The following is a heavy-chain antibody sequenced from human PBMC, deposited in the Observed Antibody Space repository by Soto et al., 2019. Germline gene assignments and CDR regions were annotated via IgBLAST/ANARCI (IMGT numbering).Heavy chain of an antibody. Sequence: SETLSLTCTVSGGSISSSSYYWGWIRQPPGKGLEWIGSIYYSGSTYYNPSLKSRVTISVDTSKNQFSLKLSSVTAADTAVYYCARRYYDSSGYYYMDAFDIWGQGTMVTVSS. V-gene: IGHV4-39*01. J-gene: IGHJ3*02. CDR3: ARRYYDSSGYYYMDAFDI. CDR1: GGSISSSSYY. CDR2: IYYSGST. D-gene: IGHD3-22*01.